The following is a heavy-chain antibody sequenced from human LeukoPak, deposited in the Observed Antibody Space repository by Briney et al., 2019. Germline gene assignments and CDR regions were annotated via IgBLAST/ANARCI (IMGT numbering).Heavy chain of an antibody. Sequence: SQTLSLTCTVSGGSISSGDYYWSWIRQPPGKGLEWIGYIYYSGSTYYNPSLKSRVTISVDTSKNQFSLKLSSATAADTAVYYCAREMGRDTSFDYWGQGTLVTVSS. CDR3: AREMGRDTSFDY. CDR1: GGSISSGDYY. CDR2: IYYSGST. D-gene: IGHD5-18*01. J-gene: IGHJ4*02. V-gene: IGHV4-30-4*01.